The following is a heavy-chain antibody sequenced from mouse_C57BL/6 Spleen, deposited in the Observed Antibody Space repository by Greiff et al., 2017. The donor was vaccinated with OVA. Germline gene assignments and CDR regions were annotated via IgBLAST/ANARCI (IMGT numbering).Heavy chain of an antibody. CDR1: GYAFSSSW. D-gene: IGHD1-1*01. CDR2: IYPGDGDT. CDR3: ARGVVTYAMDY. J-gene: IGHJ4*01. V-gene: IGHV1-82*01. Sequence: QVQLKQSGPELVKPGASVKISCKASGYAFSSSWMNWVKQRPGKGLEWIGRIYPGDGDTNYNGKFKGKATLTADKSSSTAYMQLSSLTSEDSAVYFCARGVVTYAMDYWGQGTSVTVSS.